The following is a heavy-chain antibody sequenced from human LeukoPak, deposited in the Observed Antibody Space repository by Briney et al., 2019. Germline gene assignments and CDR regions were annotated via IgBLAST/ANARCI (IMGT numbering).Heavy chain of an antibody. V-gene: IGHV3-30*18. J-gene: IGHJ4*02. CDR3: AKDQRTFSSGWYYFDY. CDR1: GLTFSSYG. Sequence: GGSLRLSCAASGLTFSSYGMHWVRQAPGKGLEWVAVISYDGSNKYYADSVKGRFTISRDNSKNTLYLQMNSLRAEDTAVYYCAKDQRTFSSGWYYFDYWGQGTLVTVSS. D-gene: IGHD6-19*01. CDR2: ISYDGSNK.